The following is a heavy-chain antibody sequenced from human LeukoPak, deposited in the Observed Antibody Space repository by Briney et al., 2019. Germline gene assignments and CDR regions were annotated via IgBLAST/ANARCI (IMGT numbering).Heavy chain of an antibody. V-gene: IGHV4-59*01. CDR2: VDHTGST. J-gene: IGHJ5*02. CDR1: DDSITMYY. Sequence: PSETLSLTCSVSDDSITMYYWTWIRQPPGKGLEWIGYVDHTGSTNFNPSLNGRVSISRDTTKNLFSLRLRSVTAADTAVYYCARAGAVVDNWFDPWGQGTLVTVSS. CDR3: ARAGAVVDNWFDP. D-gene: IGHD2-15*01.